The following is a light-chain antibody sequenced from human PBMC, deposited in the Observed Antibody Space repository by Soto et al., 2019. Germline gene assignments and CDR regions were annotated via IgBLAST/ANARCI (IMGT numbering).Light chain of an antibody. CDR2: DST. CDR3: KQSNVCPPIT. V-gene: IGKV3-11*01. Sequence: EIVLTQSPATLSLSPGERATLSCRASQSIHTSLAWYQQKSGKPPRLVIYDSTLRANGVPDRFGGSRSGTEFTLTINSLEPEDVAVYYRKQSNVCPPITSAQGTRLESK. CDR1: QSIHTS. J-gene: IGKJ5*01.